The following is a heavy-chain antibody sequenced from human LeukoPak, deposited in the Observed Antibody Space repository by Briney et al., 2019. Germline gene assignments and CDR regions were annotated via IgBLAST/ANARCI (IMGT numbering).Heavy chain of an antibody. CDR3: ARFKQLGRSFDS. D-gene: IGHD1-1*01. Sequence: SETLSLTCTVSGGSIGKTSHYWGWIRQPPGKGLEWIGNIYYSGTTYYNPSLKSRVTISVDTSKNQFSLTLNSVTAADTAVYFCARFKQLGRSFDSWGLGSLVTVSS. V-gene: IGHV4-39*07. CDR2: IYYSGTT. CDR1: GGSIGKTSHY. J-gene: IGHJ4*02.